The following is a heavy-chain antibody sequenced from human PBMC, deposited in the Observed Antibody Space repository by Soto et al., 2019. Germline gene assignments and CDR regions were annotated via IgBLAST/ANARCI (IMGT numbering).Heavy chain of an antibody. J-gene: IGHJ3*02. CDR1: GGSISSYY. D-gene: IGHD2-2*01. Sequence: SETLSLTCTVSGGSISSYYWSWSRQPPGKGLEWIGYIYYSGSTYYNPSLKSRVTISVDTSKNQFSLKLSSVTAADTAVYYCARERGRYCSSTSCYASHDAFDIWGQGTMVTVSS. CDR3: ARERGRYCSSTSCYASHDAFDI. V-gene: IGHV4-59*12. CDR2: IYYSGST.